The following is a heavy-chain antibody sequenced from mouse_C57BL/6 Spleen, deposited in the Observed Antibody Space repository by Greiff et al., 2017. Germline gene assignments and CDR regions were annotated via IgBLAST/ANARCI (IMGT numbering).Heavy chain of an antibody. J-gene: IGHJ2*01. CDR3: AGRGGVGGDCDY. CDR1: GYSFTHYN. CDR2: INPNSGTT. Sequence: EVQLQQSGPELVKPGASVKLSCKASGYSFTHYNMNWVKQSPGKGLEWIGVINPNSGTTSYNQKFKGKATLTVDQSSSTAYMQLNSLTSEDSAVYYYAGRGGVGGDCDYWGQGTTLTVSS. V-gene: IGHV1-39*01.